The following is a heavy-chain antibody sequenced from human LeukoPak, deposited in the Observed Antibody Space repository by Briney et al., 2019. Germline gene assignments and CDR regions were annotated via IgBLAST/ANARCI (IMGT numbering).Heavy chain of an antibody. CDR3: ARDPTVLRYFDWLLSTWYFDF. CDR2: ISSMRSDI. Sequence: GGSLRLSCAASGFTFSSYSMSWVRQAPGRGGGWVSSISSMRSDIYYADSVKGRFTISRDNAKNSLYLQMNSLRAEDTAVYYCARDPTVLRYFDWLLSTWYFDFWGQGTLVTVSS. D-gene: IGHD3-9*01. CDR1: GFTFSSYS. J-gene: IGHJ4*02. V-gene: IGHV3-21*01.